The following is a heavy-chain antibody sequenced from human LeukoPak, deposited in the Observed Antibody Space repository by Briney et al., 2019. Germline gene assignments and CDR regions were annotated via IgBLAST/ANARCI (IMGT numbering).Heavy chain of an antibody. CDR2: IIPSFGTI. Sequence: SVKVSCKASGGTFISYAISWVRQAPGQGLEWMGVIIPSFGTINYAQKFQGRVTITADESTSTAYMDLSSLRSEDTAVYYCARGPRKGWFGELSYYFESWGQGTQVTVSS. CDR3: ARGPRKGWFGELSYYFES. J-gene: IGHJ4*02. V-gene: IGHV1-69*13. D-gene: IGHD3-10*01. CDR1: GGTFISYA.